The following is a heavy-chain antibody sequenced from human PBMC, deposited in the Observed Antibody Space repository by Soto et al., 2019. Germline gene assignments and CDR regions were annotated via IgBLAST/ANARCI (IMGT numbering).Heavy chain of an antibody. D-gene: IGHD6-19*01. J-gene: IGHJ4*02. CDR1: GFTFSSYG. CDR3: AKELAYSSGCPGDY. Sequence: GGSLRLSCAASGFTFSSYGMHWVRQAPGKGLEWVAVISYDGSNKYYADSVKGRFTISRDNSKNTLYLQMNSLRAEDTAVYYCAKELAYSSGCPGDYWGQGTLVTVSS. CDR2: ISYDGSNK. V-gene: IGHV3-30*18.